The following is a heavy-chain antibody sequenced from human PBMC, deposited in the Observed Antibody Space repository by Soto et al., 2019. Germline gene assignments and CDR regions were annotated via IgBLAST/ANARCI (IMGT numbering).Heavy chain of an antibody. Sequence: QVQLQQWGAGLLKPSETLSLTCAVYGGSFSGYYWSWIRQPPGKGLEWIGEINHSGSTNYNPSLKSRVTISVDTSKNSFSLKLSSVTAADTAVYYCARGYSSGWTDWFDPWGQGTLVTVSS. CDR3: ARGYSSGWTDWFDP. CDR2: INHSGST. V-gene: IGHV4-34*01. CDR1: GGSFSGYY. D-gene: IGHD6-19*01. J-gene: IGHJ5*02.